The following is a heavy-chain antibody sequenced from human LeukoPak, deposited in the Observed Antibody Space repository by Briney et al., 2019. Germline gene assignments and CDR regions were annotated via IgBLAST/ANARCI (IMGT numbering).Heavy chain of an antibody. CDR3: ARMGIVVVINFDY. J-gene: IGHJ4*02. D-gene: IGHD3-22*01. CDR2: ISYDGSNK. Sequence: GGPLRLSCAASGFTFSSYAMHWVRQAPGKGLEWVAVISYDGSNKYYADSVKGRFTISRDNSKNTLYLQMNSLRAEDTAVYYCARMGIVVVINFDYWGQGTLVTVSS. V-gene: IGHV3-30*04. CDR1: GFTFSSYA.